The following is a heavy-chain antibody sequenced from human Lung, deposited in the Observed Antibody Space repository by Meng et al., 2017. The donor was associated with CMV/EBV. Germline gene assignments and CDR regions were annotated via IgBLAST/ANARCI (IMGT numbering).Heavy chain of an antibody. Sequence: REPGPALGKPSETLSLTCAVSGDPITTHNWWAWVRQPPGKGLEWIGEIPHRGSSAYNPSLKSRVSMSIDKSKNQFSLKLTSVTAADTAVYHCLRRSGGSVWGQGTLVTVSS. CDR3: LRRSGGSV. CDR1: GDPITTHNW. V-gene: IGHV4-4*02. D-gene: IGHD3-10*01. J-gene: IGHJ1*01. CDR2: IPHRGSS.